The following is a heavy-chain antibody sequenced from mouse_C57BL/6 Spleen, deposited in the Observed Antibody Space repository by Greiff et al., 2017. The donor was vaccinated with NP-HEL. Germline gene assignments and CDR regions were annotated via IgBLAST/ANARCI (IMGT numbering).Heavy chain of an antibody. V-gene: IGHV1-22*01. Sequence: VQLQQSGPELVKPGASVKMSCKASGYTFTDYNMHWVKQSHGKSLEWIGYINPNNGGTSYNQKFKGKATLTVNKSSSTAYMELRSLTSEDSAVYYCARSFYDGYPFDYWGQGTTLTVSS. CDR1: GYTFTDYN. J-gene: IGHJ2*01. D-gene: IGHD2-3*01. CDR3: ARSFYDGYPFDY. CDR2: INPNNGGT.